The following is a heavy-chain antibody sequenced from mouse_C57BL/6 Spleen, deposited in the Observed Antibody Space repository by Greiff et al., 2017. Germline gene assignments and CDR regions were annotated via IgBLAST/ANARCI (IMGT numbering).Heavy chain of an antibody. V-gene: IGHV1-9*01. CDR1: GYTFTGYW. J-gene: IGHJ4*01. CDR3: ARERAYYDYEAMNY. CDR2: ILPGSGST. D-gene: IGHD2-10*01. Sequence: VKLQQSGAELMKPGASVKLSCKATGYTFTGYWLEWVKQRPGHGLEWIGEILPGSGSTNNNEKFKDKATFTADTSSNTADMQLSSLTTEDSAIYNSARERAYYDYEAMNYWGQGTSGTVSS.